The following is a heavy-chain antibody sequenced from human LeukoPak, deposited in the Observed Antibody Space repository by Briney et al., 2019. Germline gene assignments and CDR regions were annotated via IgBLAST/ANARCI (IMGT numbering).Heavy chain of an antibody. CDR1: GLTFSTYW. D-gene: IGHD6-6*01. V-gene: IGHV3-74*01. CDR2: INSDGSST. Sequence: GGSLRLSCAASGLTFSTYWMHWVRQAPGKGLVWVSRINSDGSSTSYADSVKGRFTISRDNAKNTLYPQTNSLRAEDTAVYYCARGGTISSYYFDYWGQGTLVTVSS. CDR3: ARGGTISSYYFDY. J-gene: IGHJ4*02.